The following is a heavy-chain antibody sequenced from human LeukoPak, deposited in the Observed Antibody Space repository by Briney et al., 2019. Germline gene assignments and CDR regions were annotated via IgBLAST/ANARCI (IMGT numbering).Heavy chain of an antibody. CDR3: AQIAVAGPDY. J-gene: IGHJ4*02. Sequence: GGSLRLSCAASGFTFDDYAMHWVRQAPGKGLEWVSGISWNSGSIGYADSVKGRFTISRDNAKNSLYLQMNSLRAEDTALYYCAQIAVAGPDYWGQGTLVTVSS. CDR1: GFTFDDYA. CDR2: ISWNSGSI. D-gene: IGHD6-19*01. V-gene: IGHV3-9*01.